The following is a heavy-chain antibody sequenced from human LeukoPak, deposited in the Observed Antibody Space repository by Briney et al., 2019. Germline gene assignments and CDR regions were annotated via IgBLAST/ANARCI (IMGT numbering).Heavy chain of an antibody. Sequence: PGGSLRLSCAASGFTFTSYAMSWVRQAPGKGLEWVSAISGSGGTTDYADSVKGRFTVSRNNSKNTLFLQMNSLRAEDTAVYYCARDRSGYYYFDYWGQGTLVTVSS. CDR2: ISGSGGTT. CDR1: GFTFTSYA. CDR3: ARDRSGYYYFDY. D-gene: IGHD3-22*01. J-gene: IGHJ4*02. V-gene: IGHV3-23*01.